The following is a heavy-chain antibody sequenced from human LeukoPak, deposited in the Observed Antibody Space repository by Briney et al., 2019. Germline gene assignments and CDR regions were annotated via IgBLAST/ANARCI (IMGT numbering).Heavy chain of an antibody. CDR1: GFTFSSYA. CDR2: ISGSGGST. CDR3: AKVGFCGGDCHWGYYYYYYGMDV. D-gene: IGHD2-21*02. V-gene: IGHV3-23*01. Sequence: GGSLRLSCAASGFTFSSYAMSWVRQAPGKGLEWVSAISGSGGSTYYADSVKGRFTISRDNSKNTLYLQMNSLRAEDTAVYYCAKVGFCGGDCHWGYYYYYYGMDVWGQGTTVTVSS. J-gene: IGHJ6*02.